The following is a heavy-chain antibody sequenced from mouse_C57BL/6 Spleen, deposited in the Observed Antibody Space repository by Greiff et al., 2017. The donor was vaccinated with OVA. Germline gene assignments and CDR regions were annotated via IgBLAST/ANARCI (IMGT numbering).Heavy chain of an antibody. D-gene: IGHD4-1*01. CDR3: ARVGNDPGAMDY. V-gene: IGHV1-54*01. CDR2: INPGSGGT. CDR1: GYAFTNYL. J-gene: IGHJ4*01. Sequence: VQVVESGAELVRPGTSVKVSCKASGYAFTNYLIEWVKQRPGQGLEWIGVINPGSGGTNYNEKFKGKATLTADKSSSTAYMQLSSLTSEDSAVYFCARVGNDPGAMDYWGQGTSVTVSS.